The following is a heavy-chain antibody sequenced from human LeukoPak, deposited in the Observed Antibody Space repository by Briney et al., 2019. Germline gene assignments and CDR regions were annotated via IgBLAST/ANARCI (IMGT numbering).Heavy chain of an antibody. V-gene: IGHV3-74*01. J-gene: IGHJ4*02. D-gene: IGHD2-2*01. CDR3: ARDPIVVDGDFDY. Sequence: GGSLRLSCAASGFTFSNYWMHWVRQAPGKGLVWVSRISSDGSSTLYADSAKGRFTTSRDNAKNTLYLEMNSLRAEDTGVYYCARDPIVVDGDFDYWGQGTLVTVSS. CDR1: GFTFSNYW. CDR2: ISSDGSST.